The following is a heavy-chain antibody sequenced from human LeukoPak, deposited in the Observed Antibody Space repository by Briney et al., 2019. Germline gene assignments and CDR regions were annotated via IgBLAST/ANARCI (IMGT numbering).Heavy chain of an antibody. CDR2: IHYSGST. V-gene: IGHV4-39*01. CDR1: GGSISSSSYY. D-gene: IGHD6-19*01. Sequence: SETLSLTRTVSGGSISSSSYYWGWIRQPPGKGLEWIGSIHYSGSTSSNPSLKSRVTISVDTSKNQFSLKLSSVTAADTAVYYCATLDSSGRDHWGQGTLVTVSS. CDR3: ATLDSSGRDH. J-gene: IGHJ4*02.